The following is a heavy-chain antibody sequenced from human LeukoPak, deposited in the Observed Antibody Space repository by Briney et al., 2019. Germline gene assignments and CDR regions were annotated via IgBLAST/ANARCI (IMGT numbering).Heavy chain of an antibody. CDR2: FDPGDDET. CDR3: AKDQGEAVVADY. Sequence: GASVKVSCKVSGYSLSELSTHWVRQAPGQGLEWMGGFDPGDDETIYAQKFQGRVTMTEDTSTDTAYLELSSLRSEDTAVYYCAKDQGEAVVADYWGQGTLVTVSS. D-gene: IGHD6-19*01. J-gene: IGHJ4*02. V-gene: IGHV1-24*01. CDR1: GYSLSELS.